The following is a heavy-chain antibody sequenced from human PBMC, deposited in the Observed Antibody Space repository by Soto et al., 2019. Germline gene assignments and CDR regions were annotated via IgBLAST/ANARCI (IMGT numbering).Heavy chain of an antibody. Sequence: QVQLQESGPGLVKPSETLSLTCTVSGGSISSYYWSWIRQPAGKGLEWIGRIYTSGSTNYNPSLKSRVTMSVDTSKNQFSLKLSSVTAADTAVYYCARDYYDSSGYPGDLYYYYYVMDVWGQGTTVTVSS. CDR3: ARDYYDSSGYPGDLYYYYYVMDV. CDR1: GGSISSYY. D-gene: IGHD3-22*01. CDR2: IYTSGST. V-gene: IGHV4-4*07. J-gene: IGHJ6*02.